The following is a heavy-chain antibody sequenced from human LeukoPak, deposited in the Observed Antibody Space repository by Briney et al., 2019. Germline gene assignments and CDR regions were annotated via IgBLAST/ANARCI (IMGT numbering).Heavy chain of an antibody. V-gene: IGHV4-39*01. CDR1: DGSISSSSYY. CDR2: FYYSGST. J-gene: IGHJ4*02. Sequence: PSETLSLTCTVSDGSISSSSYYWAWIRQPPGKEPEWIGSFYYSGSTYHNPSLKSRVTISGDTSKNQFSLKVSSVTAADTAVYYCARTHGYSYGYFDYWGQGTLVTVSS. CDR3: ARTHGYSYGYFDY. D-gene: IGHD5-18*01.